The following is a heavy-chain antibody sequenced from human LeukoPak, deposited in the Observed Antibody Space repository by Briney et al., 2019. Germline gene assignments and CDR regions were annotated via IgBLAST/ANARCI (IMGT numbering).Heavy chain of an antibody. J-gene: IGHJ4*02. CDR3: ARDWFHAIDY. CDR1: GFIFDDYA. D-gene: IGHD2/OR15-2a*01. V-gene: IGHV3-74*01. CDR2: IRGDGSDA. Sequence: GGSLRLSCAASGFIFDDYAMHWVRQVPGKGLVWVSRIRGDGSDARYAESVKGRFTISRDNAKNTLYLQMNSLRDEDTAVYYCARDWFHAIDYWGQGTLVTVSS.